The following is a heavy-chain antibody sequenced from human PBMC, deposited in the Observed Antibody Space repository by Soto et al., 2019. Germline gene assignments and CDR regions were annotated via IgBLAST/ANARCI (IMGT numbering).Heavy chain of an antibody. Sequence: EVQLLESGGGLVQPGGSLRLSCAASGFTFSNYAMSWVRQAPGKGPEWVSGIRGGGVDTYYVDSVKGRFIISRDNSRNTLYRQMSTLRADDAAVYYCAKEAAGIGVPLFDSWGQGTLVTVSS. CDR2: IRGGGVDT. J-gene: IGHJ4*02. CDR3: AKEAAGIGVPLFDS. V-gene: IGHV3-23*02. D-gene: IGHD3-3*01. CDR1: GFTFSNYA.